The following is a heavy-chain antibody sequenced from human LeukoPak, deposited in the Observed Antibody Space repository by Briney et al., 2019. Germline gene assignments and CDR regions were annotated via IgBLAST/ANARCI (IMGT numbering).Heavy chain of an antibody. D-gene: IGHD1-14*01. CDR3: ARAPGRYCRKVDYFDS. Sequence: SETLSLTCTVSGGSLSSYYWSWVRQPPGKGLEWSGYIYYSGSTNYNPPLRSRVTISVDTSKNQFSLKLSSGTAADTAVYYCARAPGRYCRKVDYFDSWGQGTLVTVSS. CDR1: GGSLSSYY. CDR2: IYYSGST. V-gene: IGHV4-59*01. J-gene: IGHJ4*02.